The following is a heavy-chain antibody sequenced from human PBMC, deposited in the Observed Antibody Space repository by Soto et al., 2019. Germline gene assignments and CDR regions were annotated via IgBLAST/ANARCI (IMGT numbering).Heavy chain of an antibody. CDR2: ISSGGSFI. J-gene: IGHJ4*02. D-gene: IGHD5-12*01. V-gene: IGHV3-21*01. Sequence: EVQLVESGGGLVKPGGSLRLSCAASGFTFSDFTMNWVRQAPGKGLQWVSSISSGGSFISYADSVRGRFTISRDNAKNSLYLQVDSLRAEDTAVFFCARGGRRTFDYWGQGTLVTVSS. CDR3: ARGGRRTFDY. CDR1: GFTFSDFT.